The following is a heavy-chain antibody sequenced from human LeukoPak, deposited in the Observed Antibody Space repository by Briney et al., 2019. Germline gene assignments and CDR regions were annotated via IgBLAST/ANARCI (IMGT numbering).Heavy chain of an antibody. CDR2: IYTSGST. CDR1: GGSISSASYY. V-gene: IGHV4-61*02. Sequence: PSQTLSLTCTVSGGSISSASYYWSCIRQPAGKGLEWIGRIYTSGSTNYNPSLKSRVTISVDTSKNQFSLKLSSVTAADTAVYYCAREREVVTAILYYYYGMDVWGQGTTVTVSS. D-gene: IGHD2-21*02. CDR3: AREREVVTAILYYYYGMDV. J-gene: IGHJ6*02.